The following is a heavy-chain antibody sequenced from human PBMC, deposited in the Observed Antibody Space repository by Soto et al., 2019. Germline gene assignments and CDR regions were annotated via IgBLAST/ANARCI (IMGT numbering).Heavy chain of an antibody. D-gene: IGHD2-2*01. CDR3: ASPVGYCSSTSCYGEDYYYMDV. CDR2: ISRSSSYI. J-gene: IGHJ6*03. Sequence: EVQLVESGGRLVKPGGSLRLSCAASGFTFSSYSMNWVRQAPGKGLEWVSSISRSSSYIYYADSVKGRFTISRDNAKNSLYLQMNSLRAEDTAVYYCASPVGYCSSTSCYGEDYYYMDVWGKGTTVTVSS. V-gene: IGHV3-21*01. CDR1: GFTFSSYS.